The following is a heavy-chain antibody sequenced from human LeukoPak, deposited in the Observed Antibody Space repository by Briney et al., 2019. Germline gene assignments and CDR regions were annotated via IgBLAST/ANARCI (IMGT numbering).Heavy chain of an antibody. Sequence: SETLSLTCAVYGGSFSGYYWSWIRQPPGKGLEWIGEINHSGSTNYNPYLKSRVTISVDTSKNQFSLKLSSVTAADTAVYYCASFKRTTVTKGAFDIWGQGTMVTVSS. J-gene: IGHJ3*02. CDR1: GGSFSGYY. CDR3: ASFKRTTVTKGAFDI. D-gene: IGHD4-17*01. V-gene: IGHV4-34*01. CDR2: INHSGST.